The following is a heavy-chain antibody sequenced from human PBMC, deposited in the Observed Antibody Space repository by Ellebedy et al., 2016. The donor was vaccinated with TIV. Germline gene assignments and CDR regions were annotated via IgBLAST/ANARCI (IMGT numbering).Heavy chain of an antibody. J-gene: IGHJ4*02. CDR3: ARDQHDGSGSF. V-gene: IGHV1-2*02. Sequence: ASVKVSCXASGYTFTGYYIHWVRQAPGQGPEWMGWFNPNSGVTYYAQNFHGRVTMTRDTSISTAYMVLSRLTSDDTALYYCARDQHDGSGSFWGQGTLVTVSS. CDR2: FNPNSGVT. CDR1: GYTFTGYY. D-gene: IGHD3-10*01.